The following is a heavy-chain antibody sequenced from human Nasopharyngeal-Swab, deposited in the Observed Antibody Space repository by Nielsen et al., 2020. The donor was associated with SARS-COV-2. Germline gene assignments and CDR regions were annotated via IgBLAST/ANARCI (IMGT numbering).Heavy chain of an antibody. V-gene: IGHV3-53*01. J-gene: IGHJ4*02. CDR3: VREFEATGATYLDY. CDR2: IYSGGTT. D-gene: IGHD1-26*01. CDR1: GFTVSSNY. Sequence: GGSLRLSCAASGFTVSSNYMSWVRQAPGKGLEWVSVIYSGGTTYYADSVKGRFTISRDNAKNSLYLQMSSLRDEDTAVYYCVREFEATGATYLDYWGLGTLVTVSS.